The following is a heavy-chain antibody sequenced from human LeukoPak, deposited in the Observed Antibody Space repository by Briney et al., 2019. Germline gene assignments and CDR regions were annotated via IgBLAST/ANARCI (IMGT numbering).Heavy chain of an antibody. CDR2: IKQDGSEK. J-gene: IGHJ5*02. V-gene: IGHV3-7*01. Sequence: GGSLRLSCAASGFTFSSYWMSWVRQAPGKGLEWVANIKQDGSEKYYVDSVKGRFTISRDNAKNSLYLQMNSLRAEDTAVYYCARLARRVGYYDFWSAPGGWFDPWGQGTLVTVSS. CDR1: GFTFSSYW. CDR3: ARLARRVGYYDFWSAPGGWFDP. D-gene: IGHD3-3*01.